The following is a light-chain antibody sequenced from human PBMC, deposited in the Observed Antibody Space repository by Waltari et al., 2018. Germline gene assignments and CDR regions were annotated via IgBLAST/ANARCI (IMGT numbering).Light chain of an antibody. CDR3: QQYGSSPGT. CDR1: QSVSNDY. J-gene: IGKJ2*01. CDR2: GAS. Sequence: ETVLTQSPGTLSLSPGEGATLSCMASQSVSNDYLAWYQQKPGQAPRLLIYGASSRATGIPDRFGGSGSGTDFTLTISRLEPEDFAVYYCQQYGSSPGTFGQGTKVEIK. V-gene: IGKV3-20*01.